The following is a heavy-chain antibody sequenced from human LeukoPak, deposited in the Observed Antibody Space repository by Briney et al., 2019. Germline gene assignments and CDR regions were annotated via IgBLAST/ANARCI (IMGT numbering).Heavy chain of an antibody. J-gene: IGHJ6*03. Sequence: GASVKVSCKASGGTFSSYGISWVRQAPGQGLEWMGGIIPKFGTANYAQKFQGRVTITADESTSTAYMELRSLRAEDTAVYYCARSPDNKAYCGDDCYYYYYYMDVWGKGTTVTISS. CDR1: GGTFSSYG. V-gene: IGHV1-69*13. CDR2: IIPKFGTA. D-gene: IGHD2-21*02. CDR3: ARSPDNKAYCGDDCYYYYYYMDV.